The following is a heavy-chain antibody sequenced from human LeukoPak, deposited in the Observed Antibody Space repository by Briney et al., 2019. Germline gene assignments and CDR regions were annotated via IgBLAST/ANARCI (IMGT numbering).Heavy chain of an antibody. CDR1: GGSISSYY. Sequence: SETLSLTCTVSGGSISSYYWSWIRQPPGKGLEWIGYIYYSESTNYNPSLKSRVTISVDTSKNQFSLKPSSVTAADTAVYYCARDQGTSGDYGGLDYWGQGTLVTVSS. CDR2: IYYSEST. V-gene: IGHV4-59*01. CDR3: ARDQGTSGDYGGLDY. D-gene: IGHD4-17*01. J-gene: IGHJ4*02.